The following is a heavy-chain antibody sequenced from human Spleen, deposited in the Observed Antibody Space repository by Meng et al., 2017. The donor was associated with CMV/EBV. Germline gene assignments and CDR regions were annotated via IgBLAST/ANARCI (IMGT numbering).Heavy chain of an antibody. D-gene: IGHD2-2*01. J-gene: IGHJ5*02. V-gene: IGHV3-11*04. CDR2: ISSSSAII. CDR3: VRCRSEREVPGAIPGLDP. CDR1: GFTFDDYG. Sequence: GESLKISCAASGFTFDDYGMSWIRQAPGKGLEWVSHISSSSAIIFYADSVKGRFTISRDNAKNSLYLQMSSLRAEDTAVYYCVRCRSEREVPGAIPGLDPWGQGTLVTVSS.